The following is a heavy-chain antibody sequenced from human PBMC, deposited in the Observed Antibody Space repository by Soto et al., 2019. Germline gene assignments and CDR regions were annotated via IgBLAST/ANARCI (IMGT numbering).Heavy chain of an antibody. CDR3: VKSGGEAELLILDY. Sequence: QVQLVQSGVELKKPGASVRVACQASGYTFSNYGITWVRQAPGKGLEWVGWLSAYNANTKYAQKLQGRVTMTKETSTNTVYMELRNLRSDDTAVYYCVKSGGEAELLILDYWGQGTRVTVSS. D-gene: IGHD1-26*01. CDR1: GYTFSNYG. CDR2: LSAYNANT. V-gene: IGHV1-18*04. J-gene: IGHJ4*02.